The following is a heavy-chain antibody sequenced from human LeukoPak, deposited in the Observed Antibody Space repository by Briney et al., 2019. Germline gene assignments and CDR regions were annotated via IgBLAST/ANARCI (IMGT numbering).Heavy chain of an antibody. CDR3: ARQGKDGYRVVDY. J-gene: IGHJ4*02. CDR1: GYSFTSYW. CDR2: IWPDDSDK. V-gene: IGHV5-51*01. D-gene: IGHD5-24*01. Sequence: GESLKISCKGSGYSFTSYWIGWVRQVPGKGLEWMGIIWPDDSDKRYSPCFQGQVTTSADKSISTAYLQWSSLKASDTAMYYCARQGKDGYRVVDYWGQGTLVTVSS.